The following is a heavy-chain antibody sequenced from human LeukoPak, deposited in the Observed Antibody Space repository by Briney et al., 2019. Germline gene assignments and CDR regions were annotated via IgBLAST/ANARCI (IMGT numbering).Heavy chain of an antibody. J-gene: IGHJ4*02. Sequence: ASVKVSCKASGYTFANFGITWVRQAPGQGLEWMGWISVYNGNTNYAQNLQGRVTLTTDASTSTAYMELRSLRSDDTALYYCARTCSSSSCYMVHWGQGTLVTVSS. V-gene: IGHV1-18*01. D-gene: IGHD2-2*02. CDR2: ISVYNGNT. CDR3: ARTCSSSSCYMVH. CDR1: GYTFANFG.